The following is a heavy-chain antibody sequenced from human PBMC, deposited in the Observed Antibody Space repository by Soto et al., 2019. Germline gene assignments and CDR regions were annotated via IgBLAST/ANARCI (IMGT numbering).Heavy chain of an antibody. CDR1: GFTFNTYA. D-gene: IGHD1-26*01. V-gene: IGHV3-23*01. Sequence: GGSLRLSCAASGFTFNTYAMSWVRQAPGKGLEWVSLIDSSGDSAHYADSVKGRFTISRDNSEDTLYLQMDSLRAEDTAVYYCAKRRTGTYEDYFDYWGQGTLVTVSS. J-gene: IGHJ4*02. CDR2: IDSSGDSA. CDR3: AKRRTGTYEDYFDY.